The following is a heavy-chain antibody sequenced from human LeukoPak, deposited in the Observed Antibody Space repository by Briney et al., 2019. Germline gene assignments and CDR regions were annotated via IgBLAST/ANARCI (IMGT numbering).Heavy chain of an antibody. Sequence: GGSLRLSCAASGFTFSSYGMHWVRQAPGKGLEWVAFIRYDGSNKYYADSVKVRFTISRDNSKNTLYLQMNSLRAEDTAVYYCAKDPTQQLVYYYYYGMDVWGQGTTVTVSS. V-gene: IGHV3-30*02. CDR3: AKDPTQQLVYYYYYGMDV. J-gene: IGHJ6*02. CDR1: GFTFSSYG. CDR2: IRYDGSNK. D-gene: IGHD6-13*01.